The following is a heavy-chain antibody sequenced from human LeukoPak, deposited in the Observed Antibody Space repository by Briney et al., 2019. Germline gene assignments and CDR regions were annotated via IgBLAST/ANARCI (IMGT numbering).Heavy chain of an antibody. J-gene: IGHJ4*02. V-gene: IGHV1-18*01. D-gene: IGHD3-22*01. CDR1: GYTFTGYG. Sequence: ASVKVSCKASGYTFTGYGISWVRQAPGQGLEWMGWISAYNGNTNYAQKLQGRATMTTDTSTSTAYMELRSLRSDDTAVYYCARDLGSLLVVDFDYWGQGTLVTVSS. CDR3: ARDLGSLLVVDFDY. CDR2: ISAYNGNT.